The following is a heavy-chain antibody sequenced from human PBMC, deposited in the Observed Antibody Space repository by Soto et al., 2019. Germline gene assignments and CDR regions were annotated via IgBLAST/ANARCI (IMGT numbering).Heavy chain of an antibody. CDR1: GGSISSYY. Sequence: SETLSLTCTVSGGSISSYYWSWIRQPPGKGLEWIGYIYYSGSTNYNPSLKSRVTISVDTSKNQFSLKLSSVTAADTAVYYCAREVLWFGESLFFDYWGQGTLVTAPQ. V-gene: IGHV4-59*01. J-gene: IGHJ4*02. D-gene: IGHD3-10*01. CDR3: AREVLWFGESLFFDY. CDR2: IYYSGST.